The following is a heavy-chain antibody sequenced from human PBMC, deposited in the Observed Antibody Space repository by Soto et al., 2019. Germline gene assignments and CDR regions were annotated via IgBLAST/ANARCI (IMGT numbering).Heavy chain of an antibody. D-gene: IGHD3-22*01. CDR3: AKDVHYYDSSGPAPYFDY. CDR1: GFTFSSYA. V-gene: IGHV3-23*01. Sequence: GGSLRLSCAASGFTFSSYAMSWVRQAPGKGLEWVSAISGSGGSTYYADSLKGRFTISRDNSKNTLYLQMNSLRAEDTAVYYCAKDVHYYDSSGPAPYFDYWGQGTLVTVSS. CDR2: ISGSGGST. J-gene: IGHJ4*02.